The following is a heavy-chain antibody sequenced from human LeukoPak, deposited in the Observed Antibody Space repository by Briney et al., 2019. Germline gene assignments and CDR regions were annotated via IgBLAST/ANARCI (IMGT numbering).Heavy chain of an antibody. V-gene: IGHV6-1*01. Sequence: SQTLSLTCAISGDSVSSINGAWNWIRQSPSRGLEWLGRTYYRSKWYDEYAVSMRGRITINLDTSMNQFSLHLLSVTPEDTAVYYCARDLGNTGWYTFDYWGQGTLVTVSS. CDR3: ARDLGNTGWYTFDY. J-gene: IGHJ4*02. CDR1: GDSVSSINGA. D-gene: IGHD6-19*01. CDR2: TYYRSKWYD.